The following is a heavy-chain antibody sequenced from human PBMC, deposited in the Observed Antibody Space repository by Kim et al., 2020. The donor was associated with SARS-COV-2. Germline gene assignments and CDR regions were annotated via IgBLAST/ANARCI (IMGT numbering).Heavy chain of an antibody. J-gene: IGHJ4*02. V-gene: IGHV3-7*03. CDR2: GSEK. Sequence: GSEKYYVDSVKGRFTISRDNAKNSLYLQMNSLRAEDTAVYYCATVPPFRSWGQGTLVTVSS. CDR3: ATVPPFRS. D-gene: IGHD3-3*02.